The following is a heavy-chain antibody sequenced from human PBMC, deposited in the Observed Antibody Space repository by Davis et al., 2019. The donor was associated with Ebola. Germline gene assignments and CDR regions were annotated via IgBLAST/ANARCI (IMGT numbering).Heavy chain of an antibody. Sequence: SVKVSCKASGFTFTSSAVQWVRQARGQRLEWIGWIVVGSGNTNYAQKFQERVTITRDMSTSTAYMELNRLRFEDTAVYYCAHSKEDILVLSGRMDHYGMDVWGQGTTVTVS. CDR2: IVVGSGNT. D-gene: IGHD2-2*01. J-gene: IGHJ6*02. CDR3: AHSKEDILVLSGRMDHYGMDV. V-gene: IGHV1-58*01. CDR1: GFTFTSSA.